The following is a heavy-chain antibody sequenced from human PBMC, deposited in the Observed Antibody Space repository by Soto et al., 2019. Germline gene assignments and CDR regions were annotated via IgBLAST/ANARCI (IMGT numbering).Heavy chain of an antibody. CDR1: GLGFTIYA. D-gene: IGHD6-6*01. V-gene: IGHV1-58*01. CDR2: IVVGSGNT. CDR3: AADRAYSSSSGY. Sequence: ALKLACKSCGLGFTIYAVEWGRQARGQRLEWIGWIVVGSGNTNYAQKFQERVTITRDMSTSTAYMELSSLRSEDTAVYYCAADRAYSSSSGYWGQGTLVTVSS. J-gene: IGHJ4*02.